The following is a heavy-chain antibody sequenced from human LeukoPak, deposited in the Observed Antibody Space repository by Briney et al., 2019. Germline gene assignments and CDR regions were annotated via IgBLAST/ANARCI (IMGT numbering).Heavy chain of an antibody. CDR3: ARGPWGFGGFSTQVYYMDV. J-gene: IGHJ6*03. V-gene: IGHV4-61*02. CDR1: GGSISSGSYY. D-gene: IGHD3-10*01. CDR2: IYTSGST. Sequence: PSQTLSLTCTVSGGSISSGSYYWSWIRQPAGKGLEWIGRIYTSGSTNYNPSLKSRVTISVDTSKNQFSLKLSSVTAADTAVYYCARGPWGFGGFSTQVYYMDVWGKGTTVTVSS.